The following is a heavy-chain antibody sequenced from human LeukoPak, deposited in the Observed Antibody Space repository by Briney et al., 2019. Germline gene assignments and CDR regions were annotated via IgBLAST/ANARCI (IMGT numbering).Heavy chain of an antibody. CDR3: ARHKREIAVAGLNAFDI. J-gene: IGHJ3*02. Sequence: SETLSLTCTVSGGSISSYYWSWIRQPPGKGLEWIGYINYSGSTNYNPSLKSRVTISVDTSKDQFSLKLSSVTAADTAVYYCARHKREIAVAGLNAFDIWGQGTVVTVSS. V-gene: IGHV4-59*08. CDR1: GGSISSYY. CDR2: INYSGST. D-gene: IGHD6-19*01.